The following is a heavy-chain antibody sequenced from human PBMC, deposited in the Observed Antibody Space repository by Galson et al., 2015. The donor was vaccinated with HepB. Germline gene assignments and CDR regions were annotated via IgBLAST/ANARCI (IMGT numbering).Heavy chain of an antibody. J-gene: IGHJ3*02. V-gene: IGHV3-33*01. CDR2: IWYDGNNK. CDR1: GFTFSSYG. CDR3: AREGHSSSWGYDVFDM. D-gene: IGHD6-13*01. Sequence: SLRLSCATSGFTFSSYGMHWVRQAPGKGLEWVAVIWYDGNNKDYADSVKGRFTISRDNSKNTLYLQMNSLRAEDTAVYYCAREGHSSSWGYDVFDMWGQGTKVTVSS.